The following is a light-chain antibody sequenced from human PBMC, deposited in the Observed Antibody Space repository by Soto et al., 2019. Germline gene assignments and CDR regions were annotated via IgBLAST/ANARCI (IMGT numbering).Light chain of an antibody. CDR2: GAS. CDR1: QSVSSSY. V-gene: IGKV3-20*01. J-gene: IGKJ4*01. CDR3: QQYGRPLT. Sequence: IALTQAPGTLSLSPGERATLSCRASQSVSSSYLAWYQQKPGQAPRLLIYGASSRATGVPDRFSGSGSGTDFTLTISRLEPEDFAVYYCQQYGRPLTFGGGTKVDIK.